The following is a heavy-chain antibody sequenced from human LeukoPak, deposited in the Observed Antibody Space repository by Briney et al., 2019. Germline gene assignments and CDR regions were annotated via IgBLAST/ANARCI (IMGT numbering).Heavy chain of an antibody. Sequence: PGGSLRLSWVGFGLTHSPDRLTWLRQAPGKGLEWVSIISDNGDYRYYTDSVKGRFTISRDNSKNTVYMQMDSLRTDDTAIYMYEKESAYHDKTYYRTFDYWGRGTLVTVSS. CDR1: GLTHSPDR. CDR2: ISDNGDYR. D-gene: IGHD3-10*01. CDR3: EKESAYHDKTYYRTFDY. J-gene: IGHJ4*02. V-gene: IGHV3-23*01.